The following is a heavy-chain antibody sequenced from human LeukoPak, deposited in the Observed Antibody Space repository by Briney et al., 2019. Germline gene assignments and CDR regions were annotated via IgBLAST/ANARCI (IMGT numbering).Heavy chain of an antibody. CDR1: GFSFSRHD. J-gene: IGHJ4*02. CDR2: ISPSGDIT. D-gene: IGHD6-13*01. CDR3: AKGWASWSEGHFDY. Sequence: GGSLRLSCAGSGFSFSRHDMNWVRQAPGKGLEWVSGISPSGDITYYTDSVRGRFTISRDNFKNTLSLQVNSLRAEDTAMYYCAKGWASWSEGHFDYWGQGTLVTVSS. V-gene: IGHV3-23*01.